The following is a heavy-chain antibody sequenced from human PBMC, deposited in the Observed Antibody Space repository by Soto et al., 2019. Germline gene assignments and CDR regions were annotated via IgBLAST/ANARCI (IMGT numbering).Heavy chain of an antibody. Sequence: PGESLKISCKGSGYSFTTYWIAWVRQMPGKGLEWMGIIYPGDSDTRYSPSFQGQVTISADKSISMAYLQWSSLKASDTAMYYCARVDDVLTGYSWFEFDYWGQGTLVTVSS. V-gene: IGHV5-51*01. CDR3: ARVDDVLTGYSWFEFDY. D-gene: IGHD3-9*01. J-gene: IGHJ4*02. CDR2: IYPGDSDT. CDR1: GYSFTTYW.